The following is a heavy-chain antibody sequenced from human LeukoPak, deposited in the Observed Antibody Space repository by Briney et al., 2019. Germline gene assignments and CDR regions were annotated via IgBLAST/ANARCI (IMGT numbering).Heavy chain of an antibody. V-gene: IGHV3-23*01. CDR3: AKDGGSSPYYFDY. CDR1: GFTFSSYA. J-gene: IGHJ4*02. CDR2: ISGSGGST. Sequence: GGSLRLSCAASGFTFSSYAMSWVRQAPGKGLEWVSAISGSGGSTYYADSVKGRFTISRDNSKNTLYLQMSSLRAEDTAVYYCAKDGGSSPYYFDYWGQGTLVTVSS. D-gene: IGHD1-26*01.